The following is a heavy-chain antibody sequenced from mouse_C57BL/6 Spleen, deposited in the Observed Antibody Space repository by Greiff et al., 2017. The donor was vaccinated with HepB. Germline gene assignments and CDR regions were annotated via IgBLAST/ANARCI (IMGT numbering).Heavy chain of an antibody. J-gene: IGHJ4*01. CDR3: AKALLRYYYAMDY. CDR1: GYTFTDHT. CDR2: IYPRDGST. Sequence: VQLQQSDAELVKPGASVKISCKVSGYTFTDHTIHWMKQRPEQGLEWIGYIYPRDGSTKYNEKFKGKATLTADKSSSTAYMQLNSLTSGDSAVYFCAKALLRYYYAMDYWGQGTSVTVSS. D-gene: IGHD1-1*01. V-gene: IGHV1-78*01.